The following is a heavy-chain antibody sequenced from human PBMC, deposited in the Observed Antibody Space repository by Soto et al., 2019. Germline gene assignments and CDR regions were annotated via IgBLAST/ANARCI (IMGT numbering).Heavy chain of an antibody. D-gene: IGHD6-19*01. CDR2: VSGYNGNT. V-gene: IGHV1-18*04. J-gene: IGHJ4*02. CDR1: GYTFTNYG. CDR3: ARDEGSHGFDS. Sequence: ASVKVSCKASGYTFTNYGVSWVRQAPGQGLEWMGWVSGYNGNTNYAQKLRGRVTMTTDTSTSTAYMELRTLRSDDTAVYYCARDEGSHGFDSWGQGTLVTVSS.